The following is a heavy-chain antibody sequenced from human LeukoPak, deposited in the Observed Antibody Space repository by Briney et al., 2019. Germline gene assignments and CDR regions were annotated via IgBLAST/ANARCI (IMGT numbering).Heavy chain of an antibody. D-gene: IGHD2-15*01. CDR2: INPSGGST. Sequence: GASVKVSCKASGYTFTSYYMHWVRQAPGQGLEWMGIINPSGGSTSYAQKFQGRVTMTRDTSISTAYMELSRLRSDDTAVYYCARQADCSGGSCYRVDYYYYYMDVWGKGTTVTVSS. V-gene: IGHV1-46*01. CDR1: GYTFTSYY. CDR3: ARQADCSGGSCYRVDYYYYYMDV. J-gene: IGHJ6*03.